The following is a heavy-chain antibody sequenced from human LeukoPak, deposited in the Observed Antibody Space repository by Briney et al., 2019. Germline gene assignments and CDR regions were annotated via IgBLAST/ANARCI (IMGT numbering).Heavy chain of an antibody. CDR1: GGSISSYY. V-gene: IGHV4-4*07. Sequence: SETLSLTCTLSGGSISSYYWSWIRPPAGRGLEWMGRIYTSGSTNYNPSLKSRVTMSVDTSKNQFSLKLSSVTAADTAVYYCARDPPVDFWSGYGAFDIWGQGTMVTVSS. CDR2: IYTSGST. D-gene: IGHD3-3*01. J-gene: IGHJ3*02. CDR3: ARDPPVDFWSGYGAFDI.